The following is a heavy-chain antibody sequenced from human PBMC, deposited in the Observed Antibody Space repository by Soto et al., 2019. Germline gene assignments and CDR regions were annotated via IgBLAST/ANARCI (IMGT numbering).Heavy chain of an antibody. CDR2: INAGNGNT. CDR1: GYTFTSYA. J-gene: IGHJ5*02. V-gene: IGHV1-3*01. D-gene: IGHD3-10*01. CDR3: ATVRLVRGVILPYPWFDP. Sequence: ASVKVSCKASGYTFTSYAMHWVRQAPGQRLEWMGWINAGNGNTKYSQKFQGRVTITRDTSASTAYMELSSLRSEDTAVYYCATVRLVRGVILPYPWFDPWGQGTLVTVSS.